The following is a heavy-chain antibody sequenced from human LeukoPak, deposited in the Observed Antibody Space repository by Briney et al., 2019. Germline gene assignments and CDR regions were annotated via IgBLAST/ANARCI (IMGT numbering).Heavy chain of an antibody. CDR1: GYTFTSYG. Sequence: ASVKVSCKASGYTFTSYGISWVRQAPGQGLEWMGWISAYNGNTNYAQKLQGRVTMTTDTSTSTAYMELRSLRSDDTAVYYCARDKYPNDYNYWFDPWAREPWSPSPQ. J-gene: IGHJ5*02. CDR2: ISAYNGNT. V-gene: IGHV1-18*01. CDR3: ARDKYPNDYNYWFDP. D-gene: IGHD5-24*01.